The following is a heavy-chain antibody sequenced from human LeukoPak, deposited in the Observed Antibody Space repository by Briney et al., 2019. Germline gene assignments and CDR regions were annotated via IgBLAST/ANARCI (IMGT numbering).Heavy chain of an antibody. CDR1: GGSISSGGYY. D-gene: IGHD1-14*01. CDR2: IYYSGST. J-gene: IGHJ6*02. V-gene: IGHV4-61*08. CDR3: ARERDNGGYYGMDV. Sequence: PSETLSLTCTVSGGSISSGGYYWSWIRQHPGKGLEWIGYIYYSGSTNYNPSLKSRVTISVDTSKNQFSLKLSSVTAADTAVYYCARERDNGGYYGMDVWGQGTTVTVSS.